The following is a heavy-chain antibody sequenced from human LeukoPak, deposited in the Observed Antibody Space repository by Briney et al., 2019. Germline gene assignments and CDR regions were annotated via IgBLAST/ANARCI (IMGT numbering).Heavy chain of an antibody. J-gene: IGHJ6*02. V-gene: IGHV3-48*03. Sequence: GGSLRLSCAASGFTFSSYEMNWVRQAPGKGLEWVSYISSSGSTIYYADSVKGRFTISRDNAKNSLYLQMNSLRAEDTAVYYCVREDTAMVNYYYYGMDVWGQGTTVTVSS. CDR2: ISSSGSTI. CDR1: GFTFSSYE. D-gene: IGHD5-18*01. CDR3: VREDTAMVNYYYYGMDV.